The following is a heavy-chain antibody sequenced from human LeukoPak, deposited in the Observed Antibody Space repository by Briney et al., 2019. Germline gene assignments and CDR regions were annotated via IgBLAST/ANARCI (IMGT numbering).Heavy chain of an antibody. CDR2: INHSGST. V-gene: IGHV4-34*01. CDR1: GGSISSYY. J-gene: IGHJ4*02. Sequence: SETLSLTCTVSGGSISSYYWSWIRQPQGKGLEWIGEINHSGSTNYNPSLKSRVTISVDTSKNQFSLKLSSVTAADTAVYYCARRDWLKGTARRAFDYWGQGTLVTVSS. D-gene: IGHD3/OR15-3a*01. CDR3: ARRDWLKGTARRAFDY.